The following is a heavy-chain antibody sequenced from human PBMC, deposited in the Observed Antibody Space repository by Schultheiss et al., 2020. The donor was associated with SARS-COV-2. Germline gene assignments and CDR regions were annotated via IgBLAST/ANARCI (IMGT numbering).Heavy chain of an antibody. CDR1: GFTFSSYG. CDR2: IKSKTDGGTT. CDR3: TTYTMIDAFDI. Sequence: GGSLRLSCAASGFTFSSYGMNWVRQAPGKGLEWVGRIKSKTDGGTTDYAAPVKGRFTISRDDSKNTLYLQMNSLKTEDTAVYYCTTYTMIDAFDIWGQGTMVTVSS. J-gene: IGHJ3*02. D-gene: IGHD3-22*01. V-gene: IGHV3-15*07.